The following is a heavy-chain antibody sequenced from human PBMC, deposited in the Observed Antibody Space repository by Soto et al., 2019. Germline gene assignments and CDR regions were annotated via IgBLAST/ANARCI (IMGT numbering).Heavy chain of an antibody. V-gene: IGHV3-53*01. Sequence: DVPLVESGGGLIQPGGSLRLSCEASGLTVTGKKYVAWVRQAPGKGLEWVSGVYDTDGIYYADSVKGRFTSSRDNSKTIVYLEMNSLTPDDTAVYYCATWRLREHAYDIWGLGTTVTVSS. D-gene: IGHD4-17*01. CDR3: ATWRLREHAYDI. CDR2: VYDTDGI. J-gene: IGHJ3*02. CDR1: GLTVTGKKY.